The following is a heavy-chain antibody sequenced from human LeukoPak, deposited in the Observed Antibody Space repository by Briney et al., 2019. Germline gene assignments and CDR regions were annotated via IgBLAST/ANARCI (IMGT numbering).Heavy chain of an antibody. CDR2: IIPIFGIA. Sequence: SVKVSCKASGGTFSSYAISWVRQAPGQGLEWMGRIIPIFGIASYAQKFQGRVTITADKSTSTAYMELSSLRSEDTAVYYCARAVAARPFDPWGQGTLVTVSS. J-gene: IGHJ5*02. D-gene: IGHD6-6*01. CDR1: GGTFSSYA. V-gene: IGHV1-69*04. CDR3: ARAVAARPFDP.